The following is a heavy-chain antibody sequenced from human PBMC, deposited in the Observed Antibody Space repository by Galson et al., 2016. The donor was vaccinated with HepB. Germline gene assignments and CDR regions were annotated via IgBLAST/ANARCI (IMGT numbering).Heavy chain of an antibody. D-gene: IGHD1-1*01. J-gene: IGHJ4*02. CDR1: GLTFSSYS. CDR3: ARGNGRPGERGDY. CDR2: IRSSSDLI. V-gene: IGHV3-48*01. Sequence: SLRLSCAASGLTFSSYSMNWVRQVPGKGLEWVSYIRSSSDLIYYADSVEGRFTISRDNAKNSLYLQMDSLRAEDTAVYYCARGNGRPGERGDYWGQGTLVTVSS.